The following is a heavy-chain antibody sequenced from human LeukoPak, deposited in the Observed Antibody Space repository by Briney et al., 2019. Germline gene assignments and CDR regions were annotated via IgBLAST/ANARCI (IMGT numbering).Heavy chain of an antibody. CDR1: GFTFSSYG. CDR3: AKDVRFLEWLLSY. V-gene: IGHV3-30*18. Sequence: GRSLRLSCAASGFTFSSYGMHWVRQAPGKGLEWVAVISYDGSNKYYADSAKGRFTISRDNSKNTLYLQMNSLRAEDTAVYYCAKDVRFLEWLLSYWGQGTLVTVSS. D-gene: IGHD3-3*01. J-gene: IGHJ4*02. CDR2: ISYDGSNK.